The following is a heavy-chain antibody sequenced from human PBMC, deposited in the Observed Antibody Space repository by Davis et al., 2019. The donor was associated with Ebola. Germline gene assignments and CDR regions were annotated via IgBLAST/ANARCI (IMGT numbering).Heavy chain of an antibody. Sequence: SETLSLTCAVYGGSFSVYYWSWIRQPPGKGLEWIGEINHSGSTNYNPSLKSRVTISVDTSKNQFSLKLSSVTAADTAVYYCARRIVVAWGSFYYDDWGQGILVTVSS. J-gene: IGHJ4*02. CDR2: INHSGST. CDR3: ARRIVVAWGSFYYDD. CDR1: GGSFSVYY. V-gene: IGHV4-34*01. D-gene: IGHD6-19*01.